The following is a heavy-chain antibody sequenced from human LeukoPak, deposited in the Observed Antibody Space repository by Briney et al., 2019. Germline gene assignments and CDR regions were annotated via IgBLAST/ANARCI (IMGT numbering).Heavy chain of an antibody. V-gene: IGHV4-59*01. CDR2: ISYGTT. J-gene: IGHJ4*02. Sequence: KASETLSLTCSVSGDALSTYYWNWIRQIPGKGLERIGYISYGTTDYNPSLKSRVTISVDTSKNEFSLRLTSVTAEDTAVYFCARDQAHSYGRYFDPWSQGTLVTVSS. CDR3: ARDQAHSYGRYFDP. D-gene: IGHD5-18*01. CDR1: GDALSTYY.